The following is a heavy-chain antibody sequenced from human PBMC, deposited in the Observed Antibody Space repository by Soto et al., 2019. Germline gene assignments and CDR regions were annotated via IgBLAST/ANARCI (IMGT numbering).Heavy chain of an antibody. CDR3: AKDSPILTV. Sequence: LRLSCASSALTGSIYGRSWVRQAPGKGLEGVAALTGSGDGTYYADSVNGRFTISRDNSKNTLYLQMNSLRAEDAAIYSCAKDSPILTVWGQGTTVTVSS. V-gene: IGHV3-23*01. J-gene: IGHJ6*02. CDR2: LTGSGDGT. CDR1: ALTGSIYG. D-gene: IGHD2-8*02.